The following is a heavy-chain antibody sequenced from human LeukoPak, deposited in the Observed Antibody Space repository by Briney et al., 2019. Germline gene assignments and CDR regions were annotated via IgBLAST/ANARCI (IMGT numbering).Heavy chain of an antibody. CDR2: IYYSGSP. CDR3: ARSVEGYCRGGSCYYYSYYMDV. V-gene: IGHV4-39*07. J-gene: IGHJ6*03. CDR1: GGSITSSSYY. Sequence: SETLSLTCTVSGGSITSSSYYWGWIRQPPGKGLEWIGSIYYSGSPNYNPSLKSRVTISVDTSKNQFSLKLSSVTAADTAVYYCARSVEGYCRGGSCYYYSYYMDVWGKGTTVTVSS. D-gene: IGHD2-15*01.